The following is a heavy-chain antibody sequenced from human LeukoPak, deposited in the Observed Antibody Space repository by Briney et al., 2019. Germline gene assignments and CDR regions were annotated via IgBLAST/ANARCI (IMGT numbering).Heavy chain of an antibody. Sequence: GGSLRLSCAASGFTFSSYGMHWVRQAPGKGLEWVAVISYDGSNKYYAGSVKGRFTISRDNSKNTLYLQMNSLRAEDTAVYYCAKSTVEVATIGPLDFDYWGQGTLVTVSS. D-gene: IGHD5-12*01. CDR2: ISYDGSNK. J-gene: IGHJ4*02. CDR3: AKSTVEVATIGPLDFDY. CDR1: GFTFSSYG. V-gene: IGHV3-30*18.